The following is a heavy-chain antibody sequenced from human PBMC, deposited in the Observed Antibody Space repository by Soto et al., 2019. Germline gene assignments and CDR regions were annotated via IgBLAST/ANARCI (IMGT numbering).Heavy chain of an antibody. D-gene: IGHD2-2*01. Sequence: SETLSLTCAVYVGSFSGYYWSWVRQSQGKGLEWIGEINDSGYTKYNPSFKSRVTMSVDTSKNQFSVTLTSVTAADTAVYFCATCRKKRHFYNYGLDVWGQGTTVTVSS. J-gene: IGHJ6*02. CDR3: ATCRKKRHFYNYGLDV. V-gene: IGHV4-34*01. CDR2: INDSGYT. CDR1: VGSFSGYY.